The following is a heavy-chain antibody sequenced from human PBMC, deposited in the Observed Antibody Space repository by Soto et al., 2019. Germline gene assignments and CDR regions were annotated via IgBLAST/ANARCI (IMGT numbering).Heavy chain of an antibody. CDR3: ARGGHVVVVTAALDY. CDR2: VNHSGGHT. CDR1: GDTFTYYY. V-gene: IGHV1-46*01. D-gene: IGHD2-21*02. J-gene: IGHJ4*02. Sequence: QVQLMQSGAEVKKPGASVKVSCKASGDTFTYYYIHWVRQAPGQGLEWMGTVNHSGGHTTYPQHFLCRVTMTRDTYTSTLYMELTSLTSDDTAIYYCARGGHVVVVTAALDYWGQGTLVTVSS.